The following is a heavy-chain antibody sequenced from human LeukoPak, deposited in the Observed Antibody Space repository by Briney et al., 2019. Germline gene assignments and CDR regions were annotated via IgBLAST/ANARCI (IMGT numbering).Heavy chain of an antibody. CDR2: ISSSSSTI. D-gene: IGHD6-19*01. CDR3: AKNHRIAVAGTLTFDP. J-gene: IGHJ5*02. CDR1: GFTFRAYS. V-gene: IGHV3-48*01. Sequence: PGGSLRLSCAASGFTFRAYSMNWVRQAPGKGPEWVSHISSSSSTIYYADSVKGRFTISRDNSKNTLYLQMNSLRAEDTAVYYCAKNHRIAVAGTLTFDPWGQGTLVTVSS.